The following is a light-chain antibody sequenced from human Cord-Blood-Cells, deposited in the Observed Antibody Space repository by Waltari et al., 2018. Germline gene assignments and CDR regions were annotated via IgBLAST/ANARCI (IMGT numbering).Light chain of an antibody. Sequence: DIPMTQSTPYLSASVLERVTTTCRASQSISSYLDWYQQKPGKAPKLLIYAASSLQSGVPSRFSGSGSGTDFTLTISSLQPEDFATYYCQQSYSTPSTFGQGTKVEIK. V-gene: IGKV1-39*01. CDR3: QQSYSTPST. J-gene: IGKJ2*01. CDR2: AAS. CDR1: QSISSY.